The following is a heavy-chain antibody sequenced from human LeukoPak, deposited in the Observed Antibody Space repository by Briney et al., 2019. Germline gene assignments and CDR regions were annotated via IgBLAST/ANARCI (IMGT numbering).Heavy chain of an antibody. V-gene: IGHV3-23*01. CDR2: ISGSGGST. Sequence: GGSLRLSCAASGFTFSSYAMSWVRQAPGKGLEWVSAISGSGGSTYYADSVKGRFTISRDNSKNTLYLQMNSLRAEDTAVYYCARTTFYGDYVRDWYFDLWGRGTLVTVSS. CDR3: ARTTFYGDYVRDWYFDL. D-gene: IGHD4-17*01. CDR1: GFTFSSYA. J-gene: IGHJ2*01.